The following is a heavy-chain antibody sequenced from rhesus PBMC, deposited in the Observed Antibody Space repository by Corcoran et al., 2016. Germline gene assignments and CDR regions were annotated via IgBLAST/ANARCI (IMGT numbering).Heavy chain of an antibody. CDR2: ISYGGGST. J-gene: IGHJ4*01. Sequence: EVQLVESGGGLAKPGGSLVLSCAASRLSVSDYYLDRVRPAPGKGLEWVSRISYGGGSTWYADSVKGRFTISRENAKNTLYLQMNSLRVEDKAVYYCARGNYGNDYWGQGVLVTVSS. CDR1: RLSVSDYY. D-gene: IGHD4-35*01. CDR3: ARGNYGNDY. V-gene: IGHV3-178*01.